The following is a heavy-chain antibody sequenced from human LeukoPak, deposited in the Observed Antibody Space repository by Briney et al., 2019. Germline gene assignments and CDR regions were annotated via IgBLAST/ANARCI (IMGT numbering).Heavy chain of an antibody. J-gene: IGHJ4*02. CDR1: GFTFSSYA. D-gene: IGHD6-13*01. CDR2: ISYDGSNK. V-gene: IGHV3-30-3*01. CDR3: AREYGSSSGGY. Sequence: GGSLRLSCAASGFTFSSYAMHWVRQAPGKGLEWVAVISYDGSNKYYADSVKGRFTISRDNSKNTLYLQMNSLRAEDTAVYYCAREYGSSSGGYWGQGTLVTVSS.